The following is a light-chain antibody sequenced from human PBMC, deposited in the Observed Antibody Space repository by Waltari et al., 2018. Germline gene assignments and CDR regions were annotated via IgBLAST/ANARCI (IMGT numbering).Light chain of an antibody. CDR3: SSFAGSSQML. J-gene: IGLJ2*01. CDR2: EVS. Sequence: QSALTQPPSASGSPGQSVTISCTGTSSDVGGFDYVSWYQQHPGKVPRLMIYEVSKRPSGVPDRFPGSKSGNPASLTVSGLQVEDEADYYCSSFAGSSQMLFGGGTKLTVL. V-gene: IGLV2-8*01. CDR1: SSDVGGFDY.